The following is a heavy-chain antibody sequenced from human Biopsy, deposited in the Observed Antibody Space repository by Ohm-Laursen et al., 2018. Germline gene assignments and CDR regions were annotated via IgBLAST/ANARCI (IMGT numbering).Heavy chain of an antibody. J-gene: IGHJ4*02. CDR2: FRFEDRT. Sequence: PSDTLSLTCAVSGGSISNYFWTWIRQPPGKGLEWIGYFRFEDRTSYNSSLKSRVTISADTSKNQFSLRLSSVTAADTAVYYCALGGGSYVNFDYWGQGILVTVSS. CDR3: ALGGGSYVNFDY. D-gene: IGHD1-26*01. CDR1: GGSISNYF. V-gene: IGHV4-59*07.